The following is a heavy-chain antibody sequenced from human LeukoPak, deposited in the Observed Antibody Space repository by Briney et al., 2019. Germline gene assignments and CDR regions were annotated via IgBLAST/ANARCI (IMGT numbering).Heavy chain of an antibody. D-gene: IGHD3-22*01. V-gene: IGHV3-43D*03. CDR3: AKGAYYYDSSAREGALDY. Sequence: GGSLRLSCAASGFTFDDYAMHWVRQAPGRGLEWVSLISWDGGSTYYADSVKGRFTISRDNSKNSLYLQMNSLRAEDTALYYCAKGAYYYDSSAREGALDYWGQGTLVTVSS. CDR2: ISWDGGST. CDR1: GFTFDDYA. J-gene: IGHJ4*02.